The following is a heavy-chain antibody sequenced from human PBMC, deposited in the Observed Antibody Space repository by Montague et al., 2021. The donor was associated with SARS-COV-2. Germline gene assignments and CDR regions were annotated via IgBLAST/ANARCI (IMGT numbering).Heavy chain of an antibody. V-gene: IGHV2-70*01. CDR2: IDWDDDK. D-gene: IGHD3-9*01. CDR1: GFSLSTSGMC. Sequence: PALVKPAQTLTLTCTFSGFSLSTSGMCVSWIRQPPGKALEWLALIDWDDDKFYSTSLKTRLTISKDTSKNQVVFTMTNMDPVDTATYYCARVRYFDTTFDYWGQGTLVTVSS. J-gene: IGHJ4*02. CDR3: ARVRYFDTTFDY.